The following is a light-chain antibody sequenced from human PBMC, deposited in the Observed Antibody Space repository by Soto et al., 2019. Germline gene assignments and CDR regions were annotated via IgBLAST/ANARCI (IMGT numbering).Light chain of an antibody. V-gene: IGKV2-28*01. J-gene: IGKJ4*01. CDR2: LVS. CDR1: QSLLHGNGYNY. CDR3: MQALHTPLT. Sequence: DNVLTQSPRSLPVTPGEPASISCRSSQSLLHGNGYNYLDWYLKKPGQSPQLLIYLVSNRASGVPGRVCGRVSGTDFTLEISRVEAEDVGVYYCMQALHTPLTCGGGTTVEI.